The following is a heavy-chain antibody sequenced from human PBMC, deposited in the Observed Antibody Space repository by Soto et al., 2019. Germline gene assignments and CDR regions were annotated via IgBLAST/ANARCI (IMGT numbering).Heavy chain of an antibody. CDR3: AKVHPVLITDKNAFDI. V-gene: IGHV3-23*01. Sequence: EGSLRLSCAASGFTFSSYAMSWVRQAPGKGLEWVSAISGSGGSTYYADSVKGRFTISRDNSKNTLYLQMNSLRAEDTAVYYCAKVHPVLITDKNAFDIWGQGTMVTVSS. J-gene: IGHJ3*02. D-gene: IGHD3-22*01. CDR2: ISGSGGST. CDR1: GFTFSSYA.